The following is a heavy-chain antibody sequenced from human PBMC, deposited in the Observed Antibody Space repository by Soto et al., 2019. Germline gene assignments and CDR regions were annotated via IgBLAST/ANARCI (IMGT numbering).Heavy chain of an antibody. J-gene: IGHJ4*02. CDR3: ARGESQFYDFWSGYPALDY. D-gene: IGHD3-3*01. Sequence: QVQLQQWGAGLLKPSETLSLTCAVYGGSFSGYYWSWIRQPPGKGLEWIGEINHSGSTNYNPSLKRRVTISVDTSKNQFSLKLSSVTAADTAVYYCARGESQFYDFWSGYPALDYWGQGTLVTVSS. V-gene: IGHV4-34*01. CDR1: GGSFSGYY. CDR2: INHSGST.